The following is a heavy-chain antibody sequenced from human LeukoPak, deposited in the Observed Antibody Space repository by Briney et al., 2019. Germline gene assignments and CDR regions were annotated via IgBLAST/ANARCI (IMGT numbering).Heavy chain of an antibody. Sequence: PSEPLSLTCTVSGGSISSGDYYWSWIRQPPGKGLEWIGYIYYSGSTYYNPSLKSRVTISVDTSKNQFSLKLSSVTAADTAVYYCARETSGMVRGVISSWDEYYFDYWGQGTLVTVSS. J-gene: IGHJ4*02. CDR2: IYYSGST. CDR1: GGSISSGDYY. V-gene: IGHV4-30-4*01. D-gene: IGHD3-10*01. CDR3: ARETSGMVRGVISSWDEYYFDY.